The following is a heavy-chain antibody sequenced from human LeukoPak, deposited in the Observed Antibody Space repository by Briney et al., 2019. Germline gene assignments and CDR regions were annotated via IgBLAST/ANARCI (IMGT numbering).Heavy chain of an antibody. CDR2: IHPGSSNT. J-gene: IGHJ3*02. CDR1: GCVFTNYW. V-gene: IGHV5-51*01. CDR3: ASHYETSGYFGFDI. D-gene: IGHD3-22*01. Sequence: GESLKISCKGSGCVFTNYWIAWVRQVPEKGLEWMGIIHPGSSNTKYGPSFQGQVAISADKSISTAYLHWNNLRASDTAMYYCASHYETSGYFGFDIWGQGTMATV.